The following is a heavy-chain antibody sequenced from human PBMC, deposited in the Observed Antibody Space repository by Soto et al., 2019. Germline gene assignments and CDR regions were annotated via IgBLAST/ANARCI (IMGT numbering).Heavy chain of an antibody. J-gene: IGHJ3*02. V-gene: IGHV3-30-3*01. CDR3: ARDRVAVAGGAFDI. Sequence: GGSLRLSCAASGFTFSSYAMHWVRQAPGKGLEWVAVISYDGSNKYYADSVKGRFTISRDNSKNTLYLQMNSLRAEDTAVYYCARDRVAVAGGAFDIWGQGTMVTVSS. CDR1: GFTFSSYA. D-gene: IGHD6-19*01. CDR2: ISYDGSNK.